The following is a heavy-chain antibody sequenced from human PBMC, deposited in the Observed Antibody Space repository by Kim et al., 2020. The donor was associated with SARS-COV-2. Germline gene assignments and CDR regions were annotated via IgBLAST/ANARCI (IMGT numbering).Heavy chain of an antibody. Sequence: GESLKISCQSSGYSFTSYWISWVRQMPGKGLEWMGRIDPSDSYVNYSPSFQGHVTISADKSVSTAYLQWSSLRASDSAIYYCARRSAYGSAWDTYWGQGTLVTVSS. CDR2: IDPSDSYV. D-gene: IGHD6-25*01. J-gene: IGHJ4*02. CDR1: GYSFTSYW. CDR3: ARRSAYGSAWDTY. V-gene: IGHV5-10-1*01.